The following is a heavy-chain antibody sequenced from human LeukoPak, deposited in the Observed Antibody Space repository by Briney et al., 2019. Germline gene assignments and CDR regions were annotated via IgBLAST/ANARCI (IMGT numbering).Heavy chain of an antibody. CDR1: GGSISSYY. CDR2: IYYSGST. J-gene: IGHJ4*02. V-gene: IGHV4-59*12. CDR3: ARDGSAVVPDPERY. Sequence: SETLSLTCTVSGGSISSYYWSWIRQPPGKGLEWIGYIYYSGSTNYNPSLKSRVTISIDTSKNQFSLKLSSVTAADTAVYYCARDGSAVVPDPERYWGQGTLVTVSS. D-gene: IGHD2-2*01.